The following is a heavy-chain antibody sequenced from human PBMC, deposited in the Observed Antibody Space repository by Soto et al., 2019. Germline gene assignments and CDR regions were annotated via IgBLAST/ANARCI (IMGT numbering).Heavy chain of an antibody. CDR1: GFTFSSYS. V-gene: IGHV3-48*01. D-gene: IGHD2-21*02. CDR3: AKDGGDRRPYWFDP. CDR2: ISSSSSTI. Sequence: EVQLVESGGGLVQPGGSLRLSCAASGFTFSSYSMNWVRQAPGKGLEWVSYISSSSSTIYYADSVKGRFTISRDNVKNSLYLQMNSLRAEDTAVYYCAKDGGDRRPYWFDPWGQGTLVTVSS. J-gene: IGHJ5*02.